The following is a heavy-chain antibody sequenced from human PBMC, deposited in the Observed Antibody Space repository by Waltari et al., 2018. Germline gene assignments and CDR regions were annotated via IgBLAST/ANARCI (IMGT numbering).Heavy chain of an antibody. Sequence: QLQLQESGPGLVKPSETLSLTCAVSGGSITSNRHYWGWIRQPPGQGLEGIGTISYTGATYSSPTLKSRVTISRDTSKNQLSLTLGSVTAADTALYYCATYIGASVVTAAFDVWGQGTMVTVSS. CDR1: GGSITSNRHY. CDR2: ISYTGAT. J-gene: IGHJ3*01. D-gene: IGHD5-12*01. V-gene: IGHV4-39*01. CDR3: ATYIGASVVTAAFDV.